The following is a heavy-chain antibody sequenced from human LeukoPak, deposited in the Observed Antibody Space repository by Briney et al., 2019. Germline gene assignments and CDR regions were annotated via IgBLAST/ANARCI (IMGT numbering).Heavy chain of an antibody. CDR2: ISSSSSTI. D-gene: IGHD4-17*01. J-gene: IGHJ4*02. CDR3: ARVIRYGDHDY. CDR1: GFTFSSYS. Sequence: GGSLRLSCAASGFTFSSYSMNWVRQAPGEGLEWVSYISSSSSTIYYADSVKGRFTISRDNAKSSLYLQMNSLRAEDTAVYYCARVIRYGDHDYWGQGTLVTVSS. V-gene: IGHV3-48*04.